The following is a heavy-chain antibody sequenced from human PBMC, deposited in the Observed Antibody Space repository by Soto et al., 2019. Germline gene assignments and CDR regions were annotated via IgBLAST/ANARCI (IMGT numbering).Heavy chain of an antibody. D-gene: IGHD5-12*01. CDR2: IRTKTNSYAT. CDR1: GFTFSGSA. J-gene: IGHJ6*03. CDR3: TRQVGEIVATTYYYYYMDV. V-gene: IGHV3-73*01. Sequence: GGSLRLSCAASGFTFSGSAMHWVRQASGKGLEWVGRIRTKTNSYATAYAASVKGRFTISRDDSKNTAYLQMNSLKTEDTAVYYCTRQVGEIVATTYYYYYMDVWGKGTTVTVSS.